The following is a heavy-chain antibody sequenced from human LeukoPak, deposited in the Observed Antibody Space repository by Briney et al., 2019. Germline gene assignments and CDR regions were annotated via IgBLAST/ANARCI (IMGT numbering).Heavy chain of an antibody. CDR3: ARDRPNYLAFDI. CDR2: ISSSSSYI. V-gene: IGHV3-21*01. J-gene: IGHJ3*02. D-gene: IGHD1-7*01. CDR1: GFTFSSYS. Sequence: PGGSLRLSCAASGFTFSSYSMNWVRQAPGKGLEWVSSISSSSSYIYYADSVKGRFTISRDNAKNSLYLQMNSLRAEDTAVYYCARDRPNYLAFDIWGQGTMVTVSS.